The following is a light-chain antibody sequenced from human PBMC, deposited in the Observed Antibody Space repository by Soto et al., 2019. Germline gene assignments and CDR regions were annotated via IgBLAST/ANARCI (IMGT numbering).Light chain of an antibody. CDR1: SIDVGGYNF. V-gene: IGLV2-14*01. CDR3: SSYTSRSTLVV. Sequence: QSVLTQPASVSGSPGQAVTISCTGSSIDVGGYNFVSWYQQHPGKVPKLMIFDVSNRPSGVSIRFSGSKSDNTASLTISGLQAEDEAEYYCSSYTSRSTLVVFGGGTKLTVL. J-gene: IGLJ2*01. CDR2: DVS.